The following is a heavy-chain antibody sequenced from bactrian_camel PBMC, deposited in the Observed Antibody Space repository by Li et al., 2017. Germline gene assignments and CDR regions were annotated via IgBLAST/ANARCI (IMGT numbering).Heavy chain of an antibody. D-gene: IGHD6*01. Sequence: VQLVESGGDSVQPGGSLRLSCVPSGNTNRDYCLGWFRQAPGKEREGVASILTAAGHTYYADHVKDKFTISQDSTANTVSLQMNALKPEDTATYYCAEGRGSRGEHCYSLNYWGQGTQVTVSS. CDR2: ILTAAGHT. J-gene: IGHJ4*01. V-gene: IGHV3S35*01. CDR3: AEGRGSRGEHCYSLNY. CDR1: GNTNRDYC.